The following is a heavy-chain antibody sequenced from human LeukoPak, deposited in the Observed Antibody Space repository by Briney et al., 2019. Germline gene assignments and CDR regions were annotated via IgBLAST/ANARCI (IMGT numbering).Heavy chain of an antibody. CDR1: GFTFSDYY. D-gene: IGHD3-3*01. V-gene: IGHV3-11*01. Sequence: GGSLRLSCAASGFTFSDYYMSWIRQAPGKGLEWVSYISSSGSTIYYADSVKSRFTTSRDNAKNSLYLQMNSLRAEDTAVYYCARVGTIFGVARYYFDYWGQGTLVTVSS. CDR3: ARVGTIFGVARYYFDY. CDR2: ISSSGSTI. J-gene: IGHJ4*02.